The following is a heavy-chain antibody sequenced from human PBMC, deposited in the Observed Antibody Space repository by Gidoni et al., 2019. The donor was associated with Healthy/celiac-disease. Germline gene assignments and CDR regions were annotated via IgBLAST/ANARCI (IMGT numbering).Heavy chain of an antibody. CDR1: GYTFTSYG. CDR2: ISAYNSNT. V-gene: IGHV1-18*04. Sequence: QVQLVQSGAEGTTPGASVKVSCKASGYTFTSYGISWGRPAPGQGLEWMGWISAYNSNTNYAQKLQGRVTMTTDTSTSTAYMELRSLRSDDTAVYYRARAAEDPTVVVINYWGQGTLVTVSS. CDR3: ARAAEDPTVVVINY. J-gene: IGHJ4*02. D-gene: IGHD3-22*01.